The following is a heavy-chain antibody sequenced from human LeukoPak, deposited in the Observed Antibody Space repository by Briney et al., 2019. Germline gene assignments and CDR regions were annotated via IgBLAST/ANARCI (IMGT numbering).Heavy chain of an antibody. D-gene: IGHD3-22*01. V-gene: IGHV3-23*01. J-gene: IGHJ4*02. CDR3: AKSDYYDSSGNPSSFDY. Sequence: GGSLRLSCAASGFTFRFYAISWVRQAPGKGLEWVSAISGGGGNTYYADSAKGRFTISRDNSKNTLYLQMNSLRVEDTAIYYCAKSDYYDSSGNPSSFDYWGQGTLVTVSS. CDR1: GFTFRFYA. CDR2: ISGGGGNT.